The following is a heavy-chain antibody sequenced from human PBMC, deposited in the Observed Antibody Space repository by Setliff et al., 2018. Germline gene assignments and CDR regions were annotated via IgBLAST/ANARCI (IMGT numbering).Heavy chain of an antibody. D-gene: IGHD1-26*01. J-gene: IGHJ6*02. CDR1: GGTFSSYG. CDR3: ARVMGSWELLRGYYYYGMDV. V-gene: IGHV1-18*01. Sequence: GASVKVSCKASGGTFSSYGISWVRQAPGQGLEWMGWISAYNGNTNYAQKLQGRVTMTTDTSTSTAYMELRSLRSDDTAVYYCARVMGSWELLRGYYYYGMDVWGQGTTVTVSS. CDR2: ISAYNGNT.